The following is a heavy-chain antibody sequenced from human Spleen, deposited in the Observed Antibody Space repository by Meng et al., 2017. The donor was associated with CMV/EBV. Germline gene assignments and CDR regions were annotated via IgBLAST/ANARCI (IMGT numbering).Heavy chain of an antibody. Sequence: GGSLRLSCAASGFTFSSYAMHWVRQAPGKGLEWVAVISYDGSNKYYADSVKGRFTISRDNSKNTLYLQMNSLRAEDTAVYYCARRGNIPDYWGQGTLVTVSS. J-gene: IGHJ4*02. CDR1: GFTFSSYA. CDR3: ARRGNIPDY. V-gene: IGHV3-30*04. CDR2: ISYDGSNK. D-gene: IGHD2/OR15-2a*01.